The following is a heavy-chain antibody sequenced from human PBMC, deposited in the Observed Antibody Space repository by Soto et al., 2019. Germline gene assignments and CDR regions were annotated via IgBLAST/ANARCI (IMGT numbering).Heavy chain of an antibody. CDR3: ASLGYCSGGSCRWGFQH. Sequence: PGGSLRLSCAASGFTFSSYSMNWVRQAPGKGLEWVSSISSSSSYIYYADSVKGRFTISRDNAKNSLYLQMNSLRAEDTAVYYCASLGYCSGGSCRWGFQHWGQGTLVTVSS. D-gene: IGHD2-15*01. CDR1: GFTFSSYS. J-gene: IGHJ1*01. CDR2: ISSSSSYI. V-gene: IGHV3-21*01.